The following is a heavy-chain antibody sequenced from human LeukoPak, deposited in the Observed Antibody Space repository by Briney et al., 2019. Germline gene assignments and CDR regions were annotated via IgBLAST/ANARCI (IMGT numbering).Heavy chain of an antibody. V-gene: IGHV4-4*09. CDR2: IYTSGST. D-gene: IGHD2/OR15-2a*01. CDR3: ARVSSGRDLYYYYYYMDV. CDR1: GGSISSYY. Sequence: SETLSLTCTVSGGSISSYYWSWIRQPPGKGLEWIGYIYTSGSTNYNPSLKSRVTISVDTSKNQFSLKLSSVTAADTAVYYCARVSSGRDLYYYYYYMDVWGKGTTVTVSS. J-gene: IGHJ6*03.